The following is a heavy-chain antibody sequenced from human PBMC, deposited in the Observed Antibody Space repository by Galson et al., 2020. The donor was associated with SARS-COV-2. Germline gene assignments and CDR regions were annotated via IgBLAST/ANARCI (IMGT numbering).Heavy chain of an antibody. D-gene: IGHD6-19*01. CDR3: ARDGQTSSGWAFDY. V-gene: IGHV3-33*01. CDR1: GFTFSSHA. Sequence: GGSLRLSCAASGFTFSSHAMHWVRQAPGKGLEWVAQIFFDGSDKYYGASVKGRFTISRDSSKNTVYLQMNNPRADDTAVYYCARDGQTSSGWAFDYWGQGTLVTVSS. CDR2: IFFDGSDK. J-gene: IGHJ4*02.